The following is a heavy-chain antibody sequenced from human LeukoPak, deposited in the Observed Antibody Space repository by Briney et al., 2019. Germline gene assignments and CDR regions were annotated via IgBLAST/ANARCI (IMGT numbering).Heavy chain of an antibody. CDR2: INQDGSEK. CDR3: ARAEK. Sequence: GGSLRLSCPASGFTFSSDWMSWVRQAPGKGLEWVANINQDGSEKYYVDSVKGRFTISRDNAKNSLFLQMNSLRAEDTAVYYCARAEKWGQGTLVTVSS. CDR1: GFTFSSDW. V-gene: IGHV3-7*01. J-gene: IGHJ4*02.